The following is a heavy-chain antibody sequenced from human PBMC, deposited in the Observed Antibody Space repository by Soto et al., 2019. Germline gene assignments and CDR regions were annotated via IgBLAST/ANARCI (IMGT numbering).Heavy chain of an antibody. D-gene: IGHD3-9*01. CDR2: INHSGST. J-gene: IGHJ4*02. Sequence: SETLSLTCAVYGGSFSGYYWSWIRQPPGKGLEWIGEINHSGSTNYNPSLKSRVTISVDTSKNQFSLKLSSVTAADTAVYYCVRGRYDILTGYYDYWGQGTLVTVSS. CDR3: VRGRYDILTGYYDY. V-gene: IGHV4-34*01. CDR1: GGSFSGYY.